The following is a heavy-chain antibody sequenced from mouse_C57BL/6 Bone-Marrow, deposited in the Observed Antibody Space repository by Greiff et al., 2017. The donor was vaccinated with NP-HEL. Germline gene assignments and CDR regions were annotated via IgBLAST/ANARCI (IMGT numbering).Heavy chain of an antibody. V-gene: IGHV1-26*01. CDR2: INPNNGGT. J-gene: IGHJ2*01. CDR1: GYTFTDYY. D-gene: IGHD1-1*01. CDR3: ANYYGSNY. Sequence: VQLQQSGPELVKPGASVKISCKASGYTFTDYYMNWVKQSHGKSLEWIGDINPNNGGTSYNQKFKGKATLTVDKSSSTAYMELRSLTSEDSAVYYCANYYGSNYWGQGTTLTVSS.